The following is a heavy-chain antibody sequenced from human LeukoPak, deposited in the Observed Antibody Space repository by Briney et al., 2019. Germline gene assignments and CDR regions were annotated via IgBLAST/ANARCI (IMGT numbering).Heavy chain of an antibody. CDR2: IYYSGST. CDR3: ARLQLERGEFDY. D-gene: IGHD4-11*01. V-gene: IGHV4-59*01. CDR1: GGSISSYY. J-gene: IGHJ4*02. Sequence: PSETLSLTCTVSGGSISSYYWSYIRQPPGKGLEWIGYIYYSGSTNYNPSLKSRVTISVDTSKNQFSLRLTSVTAADTAVYYCARLQLERGEFDYWGQGTVVTVSS.